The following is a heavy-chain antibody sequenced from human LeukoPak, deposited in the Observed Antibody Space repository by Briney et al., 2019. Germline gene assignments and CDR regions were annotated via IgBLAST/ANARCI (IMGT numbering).Heavy chain of an antibody. J-gene: IGHJ4*02. CDR2: IYYSGST. CDR3: ARNRGLDY. V-gene: IGHV4-59*01. Sequence: SETLSLTCTVSGGSISSDYWSWIRQPPGKGLEWIGYIYYSGSTNYNPSLKSRVTISVDTSKNQFSLKLSSVTAADTAVYSCARNRGLDYWGQGTLVTVSS. CDR1: GGSISSDY. D-gene: IGHD1-14*01.